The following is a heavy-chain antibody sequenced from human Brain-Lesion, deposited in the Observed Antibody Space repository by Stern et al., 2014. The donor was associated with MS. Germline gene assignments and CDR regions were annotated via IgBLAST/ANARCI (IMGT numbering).Heavy chain of an antibody. Sequence: VQLLQSGPGLVKPSQTLSLSCTVSGGSISSGGYYWSWIRQPAGKGLEWIGRIFNSGRTSYNPSLKRPVTISIDTSKNQFSLRLNSMTAADTAVYYCARGRVVPGFQYYATDVWGQGTTVIVSS. D-gene: IGHD2-2*01. V-gene: IGHV4-61*02. CDR1: GGSISSGGYY. CDR2: IFNSGRT. CDR3: ARGRVVPGFQYYATDV. J-gene: IGHJ6*02.